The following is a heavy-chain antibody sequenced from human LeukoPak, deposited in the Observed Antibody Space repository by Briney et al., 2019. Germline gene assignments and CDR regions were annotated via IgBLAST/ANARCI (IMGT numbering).Heavy chain of an antibody. CDR2: IRSKTYGGTT. J-gene: IGHJ4*02. CDR3: TRARQQNTYYYDSSGYEIDY. Sequence: GGSLRLSCTASGFTFGDYAMSWFRQAPGEGLEWVGFIRSKTYGGTTEYAASVKGRFTISRDDSKSIAYLQMNSLKTEDTAVYYCTRARQQNTYYYDSSGYEIDYWGQGTLVTVSS. D-gene: IGHD3-22*01. V-gene: IGHV3-49*03. CDR1: GFTFGDYA.